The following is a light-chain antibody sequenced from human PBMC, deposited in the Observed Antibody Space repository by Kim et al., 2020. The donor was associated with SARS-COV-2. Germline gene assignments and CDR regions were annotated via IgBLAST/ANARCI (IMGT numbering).Light chain of an antibody. V-gene: IGLV1-47*01. CDR2: RNN. CDR1: SSNIGSNY. Sequence: QSVLTQPPSASGTPGQRVTISCSGSSSNIGSNYVYWYQQLPGTAPKLLIYRNNQRPSGVADRFSGSKSGTSASLAISGLRSEDAADYYCAAWDDSLSGVVFGGGTLLTV. J-gene: IGLJ2*01. CDR3: AAWDDSLSGVV.